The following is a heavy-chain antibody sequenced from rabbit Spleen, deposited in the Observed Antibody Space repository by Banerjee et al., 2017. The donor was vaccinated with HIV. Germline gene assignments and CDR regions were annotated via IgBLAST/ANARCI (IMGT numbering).Heavy chain of an antibody. Sequence: HSLEESGLYLFKPGASLTLTFTASGFSFSSSSYMCWVRQAPGKGLEWIECIDTGSSGFTYFATWEKGRFTCSKTSSNTVTMQMTRLTAAETATYLCARDTSSSFSSYGMDLWGQGTLVTVS. CDR2: IDTGSSGFT. CDR1: GFSFSSSSY. D-gene: IGHD1-1*01. V-gene: IGHV1S40*01. CDR3: ARDTSSSFSSYGMDL. J-gene: IGHJ6*01.